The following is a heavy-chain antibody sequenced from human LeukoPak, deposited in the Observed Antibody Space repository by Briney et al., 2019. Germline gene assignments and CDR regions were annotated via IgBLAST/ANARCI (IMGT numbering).Heavy chain of an antibody. D-gene: IGHD3-3*01. J-gene: IGHJ6*02. V-gene: IGHV7-4-1*02. CDR3: ARVGGGYDFWSGYYGYYYYGMDV. CDR1: GYTFTSYA. Sequence: GASVKVSCKASGYTFTSYAMNWVRQAPGQGLEWMGWINTNTGNPTYAQGFTGRFVFSLDTSVSTAYLQISSLKAEDTAVYYCARVGGGYDFWSGYYGYYYYGMDVWGQGTTVTVSS. CDR2: INTNTGNP.